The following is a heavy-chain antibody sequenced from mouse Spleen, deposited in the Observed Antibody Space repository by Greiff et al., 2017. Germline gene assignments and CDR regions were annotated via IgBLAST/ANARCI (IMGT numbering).Heavy chain of an antibody. D-gene: IGHD2-12*01. CDR2: IHPSDSDT. CDR1: GYTFTSYW. CDR3: AIVIYSYYSYDGNYFDY. Sequence: QVQLQQPGAELVKPGASVKVSCKASGYTFTSYWMHWVKQRPGQGLEWIGRIHPSDSDTNYNQKFKGKATLTVDKSSSTAYMQLSSLTSEDSAVYYCAIVIYSYYSYDGNYFDYWGQGTTLTVSS. V-gene: IGHV1-74*01. J-gene: IGHJ2*01.